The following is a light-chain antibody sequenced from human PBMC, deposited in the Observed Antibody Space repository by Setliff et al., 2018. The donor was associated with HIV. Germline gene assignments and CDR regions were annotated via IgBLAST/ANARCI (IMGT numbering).Light chain of an antibody. Sequence: QSALAQPASVSGSPGQSITISCTGTSSDIGRYNLFSWYQQYPGKAPKLMIYQATKRPSGVSNRFSGSKSGNTASLTISGLQAEDEADYYCCSNTGSNTYVIGSGTKVTVL. CDR2: QAT. V-gene: IGLV2-23*01. CDR1: SSDIGRYNL. CDR3: CSNTGSNTYV. J-gene: IGLJ1*01.